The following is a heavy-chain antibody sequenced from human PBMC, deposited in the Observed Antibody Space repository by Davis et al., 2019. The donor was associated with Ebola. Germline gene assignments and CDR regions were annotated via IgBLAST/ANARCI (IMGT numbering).Heavy chain of an antibody. CDR2: ISAYNGNT. CDR1: GYTFKNSA. J-gene: IGHJ5*02. V-gene: IGHV1-18*01. D-gene: IGHD6-6*01. CDR3: AREGSSIAARLPWFDP. Sequence: ASVKVSCKASGYTFKNSAISWVRQAPGQGLEWMGWISAYNGNTAYEQILQGRVTMTTDTSTGTAYMELRRLRSDDTAVYYCAREGSSIAARLPWFDPWGQGTLVTVSS.